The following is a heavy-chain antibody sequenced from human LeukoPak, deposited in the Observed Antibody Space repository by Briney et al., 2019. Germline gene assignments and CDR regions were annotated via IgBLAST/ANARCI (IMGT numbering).Heavy chain of an antibody. V-gene: IGHV1-69*01. D-gene: IGHD5-24*01. Sequence: SVKLSCTASGGTFSSYAISWVRQAPGQGLEWMGGIIPIFGTANYAQKFQGRVTITADESTSTAYMELSSLRSEDTAVYYCARASRRDGYNFGADYWGQGTLVTVSS. J-gene: IGHJ4*02. CDR1: GGTFSSYA. CDR3: ARASRRDGYNFGADY. CDR2: IIPIFGTA.